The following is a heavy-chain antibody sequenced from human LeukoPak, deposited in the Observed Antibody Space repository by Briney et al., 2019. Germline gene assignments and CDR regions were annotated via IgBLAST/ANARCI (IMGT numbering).Heavy chain of an antibody. CDR3: ARGGIKLGGKYSSSWLNWFDP. Sequence: ASVKVSCKASGYTFTGYYMHWVRQAPGQGLEWMGWINPNSGGTNYAQKFQGRVTMTRDTSISTAYMELSRLRSDDTAVYYCARGGIKLGGKYSSSWLNWFDPWGQGTLVTVSS. J-gene: IGHJ5*02. D-gene: IGHD6-13*01. CDR2: INPNSGGT. CDR1: GYTFTGYY. V-gene: IGHV1-2*02.